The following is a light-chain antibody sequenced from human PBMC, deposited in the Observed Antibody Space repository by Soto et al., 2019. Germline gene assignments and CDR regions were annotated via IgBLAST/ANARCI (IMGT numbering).Light chain of an antibody. Sequence: QSVRTQPPSVSGAPGQRVTISCTGSSSNIGAGYYVHWYQQLPGTAPKLLTYENNNRPSRVPDRFSGSKSGTSASLAITGLQAEDEADYYCQSYDSSLSAYVFGTGTKSPS. CDR3: QSYDSSLSAYV. V-gene: IGLV1-40*01. CDR2: ENN. CDR1: SSNIGAGYY. J-gene: IGLJ1*01.